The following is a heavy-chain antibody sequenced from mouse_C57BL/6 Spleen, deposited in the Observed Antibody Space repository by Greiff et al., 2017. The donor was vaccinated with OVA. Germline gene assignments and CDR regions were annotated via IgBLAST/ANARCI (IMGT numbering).Heavy chain of an antibody. V-gene: IGHV1-52*01. CDR3: ARDLGQGYFDY. D-gene: IGHD3-3*01. J-gene: IGHJ2*01. CDR1: GYTFTSYW. Sequence: QVQLKQPGAELVRPGSSVKLSCKASGYTFTSYWMHWVKPRPIQGLEWIGNIDPSDSETPYNQKFKDKATLTVDKSSSTAYMQLSSRTSEDSAGYYCARDLGQGYFDYWGQGTTLTVSS. CDR2: IDPSDSET.